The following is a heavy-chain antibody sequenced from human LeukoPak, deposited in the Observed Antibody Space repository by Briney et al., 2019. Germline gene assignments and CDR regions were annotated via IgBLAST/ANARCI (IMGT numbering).Heavy chain of an antibody. Sequence: TGGSLKISCKGSGYSFTSYWIGWVRQMPGEGLEWMGIIYPGDSDTRYSPSFQGQVTISADKSISTAYLQWSSLKASDTAMYYCARYSYDSSGYYDYWGQGTLVTVSS. CDR3: ARYSYDSSGYYDY. J-gene: IGHJ4*02. CDR2: IYPGDSDT. V-gene: IGHV5-51*01. CDR1: GYSFTSYW. D-gene: IGHD3-22*01.